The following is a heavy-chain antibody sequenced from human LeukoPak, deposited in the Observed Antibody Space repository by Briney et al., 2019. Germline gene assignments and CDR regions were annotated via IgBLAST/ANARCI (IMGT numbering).Heavy chain of an antibody. CDR3: ASGTYGSGSYYPYYYYMDV. V-gene: IGHV4-61*02. J-gene: IGHJ6*03. CDR2: IYTSGST. D-gene: IGHD3-10*01. Sequence: SQTLSLTCTVSGGSISSGSYYWSWIRQPAGKGLEWIGRIYTSGSTNYNPSLKSRVTISVDTSKNQFSLKLSSVTAADTAVYYCASGTYGSGSYYPYYYYMDVWGKGTTVTVSS. CDR1: GGSISSGSYY.